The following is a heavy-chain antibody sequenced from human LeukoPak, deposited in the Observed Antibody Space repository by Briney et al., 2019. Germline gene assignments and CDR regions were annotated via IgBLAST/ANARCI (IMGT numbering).Heavy chain of an antibody. CDR1: GFTFSSYG. V-gene: IGHV3-30*18. Sequence: GGSLRLSCAASGFTFSSYGMHWVRQAPGKGLEWVAVISYDGSNKYYADSLKGRFTISRDNSKNTLYLQMNSLRAEDTAVYYCAKGLTNGVPEWGQGTLVTVSS. J-gene: IGHJ4*02. CDR2: ISYDGSNK. D-gene: IGHD2-8*01. CDR3: AKGLTNGVPE.